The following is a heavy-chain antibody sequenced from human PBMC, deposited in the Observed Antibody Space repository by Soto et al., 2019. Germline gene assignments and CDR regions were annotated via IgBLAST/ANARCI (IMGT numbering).Heavy chain of an antibody. D-gene: IGHD2-2*01. Sequence: PGGSLRLSCAASTFTFSSYAMTWFRQAPGKGLEWVSGISGSASRTYYADSVKGRFTISRDNSKNTVYLQMNSLRAEDTAIYYCARYCSSTSCYGEVYYYYMDVWGKGTTVTVSS. CDR2: ISGSASRT. V-gene: IGHV3-23*01. CDR1: TFTFSSYA. J-gene: IGHJ6*03. CDR3: ARYCSSTSCYGEVYYYYMDV.